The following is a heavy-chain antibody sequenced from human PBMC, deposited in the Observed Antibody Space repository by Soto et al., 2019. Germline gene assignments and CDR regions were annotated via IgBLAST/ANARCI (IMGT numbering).Heavy chain of an antibody. CDR3: ARVGTPINY. D-gene: IGHD5-12*01. V-gene: IGHV1-18*01. CDR1: GYTFTNFG. CDR2: ISAYNGNT. Sequence: QVQLVPSGAEVKKPGASVKVSCKTSGYTFTNFGLSWVRQAPGQGLEWMGWISAYNGNTKYAQNFQGRVTMTTDTSTSTAYMELRSLISDDTAVYYCARVGTPINYCGQGTLVPVSS. J-gene: IGHJ4*02.